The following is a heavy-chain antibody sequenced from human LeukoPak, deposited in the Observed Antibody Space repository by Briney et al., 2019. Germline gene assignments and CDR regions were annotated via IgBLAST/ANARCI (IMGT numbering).Heavy chain of an antibody. D-gene: IGHD3-16*01. J-gene: IGHJ5*02. Sequence: SETLSLTCTVSGGSISSYYWSWIRQPPGKGLEWIGYIYYSGSTNYSPSLKSRVTISVDTSKNQFSLKLSSVTAADTAVYYCARAFSITHGGWFDPWGQGTLVTVSS. CDR2: IYYSGST. V-gene: IGHV4-59*01. CDR3: ARAFSITHGGWFDP. CDR1: GGSISSYY.